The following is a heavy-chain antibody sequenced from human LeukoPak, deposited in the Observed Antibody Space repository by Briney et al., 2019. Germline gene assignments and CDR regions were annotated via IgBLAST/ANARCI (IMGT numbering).Heavy chain of an antibody. CDR3: AREGQLRYFDWLYTRDAYWYFDL. V-gene: IGHV4-59*12. CDR1: GGSISSYY. D-gene: IGHD3-9*01. J-gene: IGHJ2*01. Sequence: SETLSLTCTVSGGSISSYYWSWIRQPPGKGLEWIGYIYYSGSTKYNPSLKSRVTISVDTSKNQFSLKLSSVTAADTAVYYCAREGQLRYFDWLYTRDAYWYFDLWGRGTLVTVSS. CDR2: IYYSGST.